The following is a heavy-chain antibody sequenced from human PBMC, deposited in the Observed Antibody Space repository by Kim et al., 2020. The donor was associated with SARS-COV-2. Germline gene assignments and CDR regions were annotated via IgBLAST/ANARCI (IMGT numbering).Heavy chain of an antibody. J-gene: IGHJ4*02. CDR2: MNPNSGNT. D-gene: IGHD6-25*01. CDR3: ARGRGIAASYPGRY. CDR1: GYTFTSYD. V-gene: IGHV1-8*01. Sequence: ASVKVSCKASGYTFTSYDINWVRQATGQGLEWMGWMNPNSGNTGYAQKFQGRVTMTRNTSISTAYMELSSLRSEDTAVYYCARGRGIAASYPGRYWGQGTLVTVSS.